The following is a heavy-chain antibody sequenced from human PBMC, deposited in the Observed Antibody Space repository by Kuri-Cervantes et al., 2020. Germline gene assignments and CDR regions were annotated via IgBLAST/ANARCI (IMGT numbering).Heavy chain of an antibody. V-gene: IGHV6-1*01. D-gene: IGHD3-16*01. Sequence: SETLSLTCAISGDSVSSNSAAWNWIRQSPSRGLEWLGRTYYRSKWYNDYAVSVKSRITINPDTSKNQFSLQLNSVTPEDTAVYYCARSLEVWGSYRNAFDIWGQGTMVTVSS. CDR2: TYYRSKWYN. J-gene: IGHJ3*02. CDR1: GDSVSSNSAA. CDR3: ARSLEVWGSYRNAFDI.